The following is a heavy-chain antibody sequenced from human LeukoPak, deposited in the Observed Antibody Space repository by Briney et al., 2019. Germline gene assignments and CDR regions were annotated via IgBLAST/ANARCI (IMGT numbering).Heavy chain of an antibody. V-gene: IGHV1-58*01. CDR3: AAQVRTGTASY. CDR2: IVVGSGNT. Sequence: SVKVSCKASGYTFTSYGVSWVRQARGQRLEWIGWIVVGSGNTNYAQKFQERVTITRDMSTSTAYMELSSLRSEDTAVYYCAAQVRTGTASYWGQGTLVTVSS. J-gene: IGHJ4*02. CDR1: GYTFTSYG. D-gene: IGHD1-1*01.